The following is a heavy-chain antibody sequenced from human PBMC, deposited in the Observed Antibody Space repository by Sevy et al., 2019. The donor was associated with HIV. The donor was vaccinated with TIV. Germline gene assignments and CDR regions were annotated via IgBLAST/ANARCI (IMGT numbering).Heavy chain of an antibody. Sequence: GGSLRLSCAPSGFALSNYYAMHWVRQAPGKGLEWVALISYDGSDKYYADSVKGRFTISRDNFKNTLYLQMNSLTTEDTAVYYCARPRANYVDHYFFYAMDVWGQGTTVTVSS. J-gene: IGHJ6*02. CDR2: ISYDGSDK. CDR3: ARPRANYVDHYFFYAMDV. CDR1: GFALSNYYA. V-gene: IGHV3-30-3*01. D-gene: IGHD4-17*01.